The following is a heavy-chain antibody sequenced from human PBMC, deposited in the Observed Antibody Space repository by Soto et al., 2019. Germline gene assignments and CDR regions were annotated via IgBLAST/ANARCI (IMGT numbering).Heavy chain of an antibody. J-gene: IGHJ5*02. CDR3: ARYYCGTNSCHGWFAP. D-gene: IGHD2-2*01. CDR2: INPDSGGT. CDR1: GYTFTDYY. V-gene: IGHV1-2*02. Sequence: ASVKVSCKASGYTFTDYYIYWVRQAPGQGLGWMGWINPDSGGTNYAQTFQGRVTMTRDTSITTAYMELTSLTSDDTAVYYCARYYCGTNSCHGWFAPWGQGTLVTVSS.